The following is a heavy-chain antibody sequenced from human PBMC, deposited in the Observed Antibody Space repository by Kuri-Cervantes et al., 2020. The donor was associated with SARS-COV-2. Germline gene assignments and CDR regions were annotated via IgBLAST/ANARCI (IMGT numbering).Heavy chain of an antibody. D-gene: IGHD7-27*01. Sequence: GESLKISCEASGFTFSDYYVTWIRQAPGKGLEWVSYIGPSGAPIHYADSVKGRFTISRDNAKNSVYLQMNSLRAEDTAVYYCARDLRMGKSLDYWGQGTQVTVSS. V-gene: IGHV3-11*04. CDR3: ARDLRMGKSLDY. CDR2: IGPSGAPI. CDR1: GFTFSDYY. J-gene: IGHJ4*02.